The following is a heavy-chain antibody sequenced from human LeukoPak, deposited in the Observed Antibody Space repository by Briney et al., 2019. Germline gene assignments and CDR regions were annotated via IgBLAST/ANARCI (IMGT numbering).Heavy chain of an antibody. D-gene: IGHD2-2*01. V-gene: IGHV1-18*01. J-gene: IGHJ3*02. CDR2: ISAYNGNT. CDR1: GYTFASSG. Sequence: ASVKVSCKASGYTFASSGINWVRQAPGQGLEWMGWISAYNGNTNYAQKLQGRVTMTTDTSTTTAYMELRSLRSDDTAVYYCARPLSGYCSSTSCYRKSHAFDIWGQGTMVTVSS. CDR3: ARPLSGYCSSTSCYRKSHAFDI.